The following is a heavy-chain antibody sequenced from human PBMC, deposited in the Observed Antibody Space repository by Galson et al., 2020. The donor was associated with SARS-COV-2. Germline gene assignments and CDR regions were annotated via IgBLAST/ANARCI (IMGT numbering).Heavy chain of an antibody. D-gene: IGHD6-6*01. CDR1: GFTFSNAW. V-gene: IGHV3-15*01. Sequence: GGSLRLSCAASGFTFSNAWMSWVRQAPGKGLEWVGRITSKTDGGTTDYAAPVKGRFTISRDDSKNTLYLQMNSLKTEDTAVYYCTTGQRSEIAARPDMYYYYYMDVWGKGTTVTVSS. CDR3: TTGQRSEIAARPDMYYYYYMDV. CDR2: ITSKTDGGTT. J-gene: IGHJ6*03.